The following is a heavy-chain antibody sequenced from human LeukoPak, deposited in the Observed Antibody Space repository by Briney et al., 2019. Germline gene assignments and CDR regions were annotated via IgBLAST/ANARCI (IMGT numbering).Heavy chain of an antibody. CDR3: ARDLGYSSGWPGRSFDY. CDR1: GYTFTSYG. D-gene: IGHD6-19*01. J-gene: IGHJ4*02. CDR2: ISAYNGNT. Sequence: ASVKVSCKASGYTFTSYGISWVRQAPGQGLEWMGWISAYNGNTNYAQKLQGRVTMTTDTSTSTAYMELRSLRSDDTAVYYCARDLGYSSGWPGRSFDYWGQGTLVTVSS. V-gene: IGHV1-18*01.